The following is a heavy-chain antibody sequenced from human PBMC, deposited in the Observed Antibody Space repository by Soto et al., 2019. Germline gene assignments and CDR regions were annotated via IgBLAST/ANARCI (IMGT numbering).Heavy chain of an antibody. CDR3: ARAPYSSSRGEEAQYFQH. V-gene: IGHV3-21*01. Sequence: GGSLRLSCAASGFTFSSYSMNWVRQAPGKGLEWVSSISSSSSYIYYADSVKGRFTISRDNAKNSLYLQMNSLRAEDTAVYYCARAPYSSSRGEEAQYFQHWGQGTLVTVSS. CDR1: GFTFSSYS. CDR2: ISSSSSYI. J-gene: IGHJ1*01. D-gene: IGHD6-13*01.